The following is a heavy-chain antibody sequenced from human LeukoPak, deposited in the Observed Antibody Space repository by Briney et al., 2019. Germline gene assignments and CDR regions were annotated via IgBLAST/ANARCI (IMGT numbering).Heavy chain of an antibody. V-gene: IGHV4-59*08. CDR1: GGSISTYS. CDR3: ATSTAYYYDSSGYALQH. J-gene: IGHJ1*01. Sequence: QTSETLSLTCTVSGGSISTYSWSWIRQPPGKGLEWIGYIYYSGSTDYNPSLKSRVTISVDTSQNQFSLRLSSVTAADTAVYYCATSTAYYYDSSGYALQHWGQGTLVTVSS. CDR2: IYYSGST. D-gene: IGHD3-22*01.